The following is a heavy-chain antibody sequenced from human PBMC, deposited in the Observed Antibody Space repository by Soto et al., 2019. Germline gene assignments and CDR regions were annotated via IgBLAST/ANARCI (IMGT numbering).Heavy chain of an antibody. J-gene: IGHJ5*02. CDR2: IYPGDSDT. Sequence: GESLKISCKGSGYSFTTYWIGWVRQMPGKGLEWMGIIYPGDSDTRYSPSLQGQVTISADKSLGTIYLQWSSLKASDTAIYYCARHQGFGSSSPFDPWGQGTLVTVSS. D-gene: IGHD2-15*01. CDR3: ARHQGFGSSSPFDP. V-gene: IGHV5-51*01. CDR1: GYSFTTYW.